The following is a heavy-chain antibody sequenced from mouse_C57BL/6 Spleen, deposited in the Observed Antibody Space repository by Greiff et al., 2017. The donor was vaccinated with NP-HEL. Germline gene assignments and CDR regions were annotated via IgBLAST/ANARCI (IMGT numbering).Heavy chain of an antibody. D-gene: IGHD1-1*01. V-gene: IGHV1-42*01. CDR2: INPSTGGT. J-gene: IGHJ3*01. Sequence: VQLKQSGPELVKPGASVKISCKASGYSFTGYYMNWVKQSPEKSLEWIGEINPSTGGTTYNQKFKAKATLTVDKSSSTAYMQLKSLTSEDSAVYYCARSLYYYGSTGAYWGQGTLVTVSA. CDR3: ARSLYYYGSTGAY. CDR1: GYSFTGYY.